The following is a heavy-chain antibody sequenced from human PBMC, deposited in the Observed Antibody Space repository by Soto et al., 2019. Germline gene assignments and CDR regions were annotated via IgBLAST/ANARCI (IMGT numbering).Heavy chain of an antibody. Sequence: GGSLRLSCAASGFTFSSYGMHWVRQAPGKGLEWVAVISYDGSNKYYADSVKGRFTISRDNSKNTLYLQMNSLRAEDTAVYYCAKDPGGDSGYDLRLPRGYFDYWGQGTLVTVSS. CDR3: AKDPGGDSGYDLRLPRGYFDY. CDR2: ISYDGSNK. CDR1: GFTFSSYG. J-gene: IGHJ4*02. V-gene: IGHV3-30*18. D-gene: IGHD5-12*01.